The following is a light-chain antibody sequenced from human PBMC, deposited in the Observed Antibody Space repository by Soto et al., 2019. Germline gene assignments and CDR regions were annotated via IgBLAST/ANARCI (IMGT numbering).Light chain of an antibody. CDR1: QSVSSN. J-gene: IGKJ4*01. V-gene: IGKV3-15*01. CDR2: GAS. Sequence: EIVMTQSPATLSVSPGERATLSCRASQSVSSNLAWYQQKPGQAPRLLISGASTRATGIPARFSGSGSGTEFTLTIRSLQSEDFAVYYCQQYNNRPPLTFGGGTKVEIK. CDR3: QQYNNRPPLT.